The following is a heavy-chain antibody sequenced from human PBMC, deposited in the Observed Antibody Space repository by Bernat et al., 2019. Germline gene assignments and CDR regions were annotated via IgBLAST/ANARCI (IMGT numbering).Heavy chain of an antibody. CDR3: AKDLSRPYYFDY. CDR1: GFTFSSYG. D-gene: IGHD2/OR15-2a*01. J-gene: IGHJ4*02. V-gene: IGHV3-23*04. Sequence: EVQLVESGGGLVQPGGSLRLSCVASGFTFSSYGMSWVRQAPGKGLAWVSAISGSGAGTYYADSVKGRFTLSRDNSKNTLYLQMNSLRAEDTAVYYCAKDLSRPYYFDYWGQGTLVTVSS. CDR2: ISGSGAGT.